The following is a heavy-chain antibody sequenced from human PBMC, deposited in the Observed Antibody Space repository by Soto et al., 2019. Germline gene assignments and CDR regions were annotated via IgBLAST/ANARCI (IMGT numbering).Heavy chain of an antibody. J-gene: IGHJ6*02. CDR3: AKDKGPRNCSTRNCFWVALGMDV. V-gene: IGHV3-9*01. Sequence: EVQLVESGGGLVQPGRSLTLSCAASGFTFDDYAMHWVRQAPGKGLEWVSGISWNSDTIGYADSVRGRFTISRDNAENFLYLQMNSLGAEDTALYYCAKDKGPRNCSTRNCFWVALGMDVWGQGTTVTVSS. CDR1: GFTFDDYA. CDR2: ISWNSDTI. D-gene: IGHD2-2*01.